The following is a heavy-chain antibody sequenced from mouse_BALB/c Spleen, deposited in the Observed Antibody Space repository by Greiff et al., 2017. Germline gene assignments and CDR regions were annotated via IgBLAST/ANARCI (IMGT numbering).Heavy chain of an antibody. D-gene: IGHD1-1*01. CDR3: AREGATTVVGTNAMDY. CDR1: GFTFSSYA. V-gene: IGHV5-9-1*01. CDR2: ISSGGSYT. J-gene: IGHJ4*01. Sequence: EVMLVESGGGLVKPGGSLKLSCAASGFTFSSYAMSWVRQTPEKRLEWVATISSGGSYTYYPDSVKGRFTISRDNAKNTLYLQMSSLRSEDTAMYYCAREGATTVVGTNAMDYWGQGTSVTVSS.